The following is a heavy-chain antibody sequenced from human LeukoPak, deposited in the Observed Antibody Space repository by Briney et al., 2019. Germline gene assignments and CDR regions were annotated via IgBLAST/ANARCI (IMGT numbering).Heavy chain of an antibody. V-gene: IGHV1-8*01. J-gene: IGHJ6*02. CDR3: ARAPSPASYAMDV. CDR1: GYTFHSFD. Sequence: ASVNVSCKDSGYTFHSFDVNWVRQATGQGLEWMGWMNPNSGNTGYAQEFQGRVTMTRNTSINTAYMEVSGLTSEDTAVYYCARAPSPASYAMDVWGQGTTVTVSS. CDR2: MNPNSGNT.